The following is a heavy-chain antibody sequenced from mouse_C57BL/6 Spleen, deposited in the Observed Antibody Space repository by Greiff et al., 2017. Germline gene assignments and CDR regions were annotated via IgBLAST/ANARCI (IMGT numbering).Heavy chain of an antibody. CDR1: GYTFTDYE. CDR3: TRFPYGKGYFDV. CDR2: IDPETGGT. J-gene: IGHJ1*03. V-gene: IGHV1-15*01. Sequence: LEESGAELVRPGASVTLSCKASGYTFTDYEMHWVKQTPVHGLEWIGAIDPETGGTAYNQKFKGKAILTADKSSSTAYMELRSLTSEDSAVYYCTRFPYGKGYFDVWGTGTTVTVSS. D-gene: IGHD2-1*01.